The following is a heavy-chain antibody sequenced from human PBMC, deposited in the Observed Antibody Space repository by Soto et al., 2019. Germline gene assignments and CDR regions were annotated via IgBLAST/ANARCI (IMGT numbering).Heavy chain of an antibody. CDR1: GGSINNHY. Sequence: QVHLQESGPGLVKPSETLSLTCSVSGGSINNHYWSWIRQPPGKGLEWIGYVYYTGSTNYNPSLKSRVTTSVDTSKNHFSLNLTSLTAADTAIYYCARANWYSEYWGQGTLVTVSS. CDR3: ARANWYSEY. D-gene: IGHD7-27*01. CDR2: VYYTGST. V-gene: IGHV4-59*11. J-gene: IGHJ4*02.